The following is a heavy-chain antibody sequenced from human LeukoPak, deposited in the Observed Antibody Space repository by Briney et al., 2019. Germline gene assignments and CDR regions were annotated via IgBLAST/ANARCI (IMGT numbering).Heavy chain of an antibody. Sequence: SETLSLTCTVSGGSVSSYYWSWIRQPLGKGLEWIGYIYDIGSTKYNPSLKSRVTMSVDTSKNQFSLKLSSVTAADTAVYHCARTYYYDSSGYLNHWFDPWGQGTLVTVSS. V-gene: IGHV4-59*08. CDR1: GGSVSSYY. CDR3: ARTYYYDSSGYLNHWFDP. D-gene: IGHD3-22*01. J-gene: IGHJ5*02. CDR2: IYDIGST.